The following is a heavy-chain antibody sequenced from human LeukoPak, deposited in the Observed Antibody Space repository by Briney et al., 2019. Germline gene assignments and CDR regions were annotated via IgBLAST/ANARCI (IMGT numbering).Heavy chain of an antibody. CDR3: ARLYRVGVSAGDAFDI. CDR1: GGSISSSSYY. J-gene: IGHJ3*02. V-gene: IGHV4-39*07. CDR2: IYYSGST. D-gene: IGHD1-26*01. Sequence: PSETLSLTCTVSGGSISSSSYYWGWIRQPPGKGLEWIGSIYYSGSTYYNPSLKSRVTISVDTSKDQFSLKLSSVTAADTAVYYCARLYRVGVSAGDAFDIWGQGTMVTVSS.